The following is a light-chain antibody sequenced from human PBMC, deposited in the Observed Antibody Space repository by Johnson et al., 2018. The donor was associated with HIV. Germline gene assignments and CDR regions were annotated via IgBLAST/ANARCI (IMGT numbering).Light chain of an antibody. CDR1: SSNIGNNY. V-gene: IGLV1-51*02. CDR2: ENN. Sequence: HSVLTQPPSVSAAPGQKVTISCSGSSSNIGNNYVSWYQQLPGTAPKLLIHENNKRPSGIPDRFSGSKSGTSATLGITGLQTGDEADYYCGTWDSSLSAYVFGTGTKVTVL. J-gene: IGLJ1*01. CDR3: GTWDSSLSAYV.